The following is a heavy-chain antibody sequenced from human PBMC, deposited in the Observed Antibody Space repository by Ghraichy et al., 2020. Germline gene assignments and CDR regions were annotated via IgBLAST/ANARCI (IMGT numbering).Heavy chain of an antibody. Sequence: SQTLSLTCAVYGGSFSGYYWSWIRQPPGKGLEWIGEINHSGSTNYNPSLKSRVTISVDTSKNQFSLKLSSVTAADTAVYYCARAPITGTTHRAFDIWGQGTMVTVSS. D-gene: IGHD1-7*01. CDR1: GGSFSGYY. V-gene: IGHV4-34*01. CDR3: ARAPITGTTHRAFDI. J-gene: IGHJ3*02. CDR2: INHSGST.